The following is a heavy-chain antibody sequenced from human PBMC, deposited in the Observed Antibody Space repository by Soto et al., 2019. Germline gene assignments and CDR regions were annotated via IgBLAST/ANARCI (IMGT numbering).Heavy chain of an antibody. D-gene: IGHD6-6*01. CDR3: AKRSSSSTFNY. CDR1: GFTFSSYA. Sequence: EVQLLESGGGLVQPGESLRLSCAASGFTFSSYAMSWVRQAPGKGLEWVSVISGSDDSTYYADSVKGRFTISRDNSKNTLYLQMNSLRAEDTAVYYCAKRSSSSTFNYWGQGTLDSVS. J-gene: IGHJ4*02. V-gene: IGHV3-23*01. CDR2: ISGSDDST.